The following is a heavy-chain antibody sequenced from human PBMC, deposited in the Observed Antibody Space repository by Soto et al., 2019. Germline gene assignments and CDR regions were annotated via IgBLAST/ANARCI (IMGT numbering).Heavy chain of an antibody. CDR2: IYHSGST. D-gene: IGHD2-15*01. CDR1: GYSISSDYY. V-gene: IGHV4-38-2*02. Sequence: PSESLTLSCAVFGYSISSDYYCCCIQQPPGKGLEWIGSIYHSGSTYYKPSLKSRVTISVDTSKNQFSLKLSSVTAADTAVYYCARDTLRYSEDAIDYWGQGTLVTVSS. CDR3: ARDTLRYSEDAIDY. J-gene: IGHJ4*02.